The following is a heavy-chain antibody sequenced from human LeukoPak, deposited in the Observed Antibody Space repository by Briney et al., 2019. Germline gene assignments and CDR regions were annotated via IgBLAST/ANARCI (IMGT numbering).Heavy chain of an antibody. J-gene: IGHJ4*02. V-gene: IGHV4-34*01. Sequence: SETLSLTCAVYGGSFSGYYWSWIRQPPGKGLEWIGEINHSGSTNYNPSLKSRVTMSVDTSKNQFSLKLSSVTAADTAVYYCARDRPLRYWGQGTLVTVSS. CDR3: ARDRPLRY. CDR2: INHSGST. CDR1: GGSFSGYY.